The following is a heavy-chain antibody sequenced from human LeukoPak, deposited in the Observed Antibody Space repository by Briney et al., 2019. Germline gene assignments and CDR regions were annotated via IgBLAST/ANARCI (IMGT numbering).Heavy chain of an antibody. Sequence: GGSLRLSCAASGFTFSNYGMHWVRQAPGKGLEWAAVISYDGSNKFYADSVKGRFTISRDNSENTLFLQMNSLRPEDTAVYYCARAKWLRLLLLLVYWGQGTLVTVSS. CDR3: ARAKWLRLLLLLVY. V-gene: IGHV3-30*03. J-gene: IGHJ4*02. D-gene: IGHD5-12*01. CDR2: ISYDGSNK. CDR1: GFTFSNYG.